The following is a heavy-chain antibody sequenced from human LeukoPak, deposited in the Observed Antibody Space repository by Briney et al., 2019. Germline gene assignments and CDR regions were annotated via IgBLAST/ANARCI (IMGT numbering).Heavy chain of an antibody. CDR1: GFTFSSYW. V-gene: IGHV3-7*01. CDR3: ASAIYCSSTSCHPWFDP. CDR2: IKQDGSEK. D-gene: IGHD2-2*01. Sequence: SGGSLRLSCAASGFTFSSYWTSWVRQAPGKGLEWVANIKQDGSEKYYVDSVKGRFTISRDNAKNSLYLQMNSLRAEDTAVYYCASAIYCSSTSCHPWFDPWGQGTLVTVSS. J-gene: IGHJ5*02.